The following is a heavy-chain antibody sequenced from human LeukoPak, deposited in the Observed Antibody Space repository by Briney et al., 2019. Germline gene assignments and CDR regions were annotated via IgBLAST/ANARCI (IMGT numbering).Heavy chain of an antibody. V-gene: IGHV3-7*01. CDR1: GFTFRNRW. CDR3: AAGGAPGRFDY. D-gene: IGHD6-13*01. J-gene: IGHJ4*02. Sequence: SGGSLRLSCEGSGFTFRNRWAAWVRQAPGKGLEWVASTGQYDHDSYYVDSVRGRFTISRDFAKISLFLQMNSLRVDDSAVYYCAAGGAPGRFDYWGRGALVTVSS. CDR2: TGQYDHDS.